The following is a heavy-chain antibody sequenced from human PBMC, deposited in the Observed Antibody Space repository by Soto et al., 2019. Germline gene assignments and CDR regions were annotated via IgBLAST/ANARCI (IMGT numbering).Heavy chain of an antibody. Sequence: QVQLQESGPGLVMPSQTLSLTCTVTGGSINSGDYFWTWIRQSPGKGLEWFGYMYSSGSTYYNPSLSSCLAISAAASKNQFCLSVNSLTAADTAVYYCVRLCCSSIGCARGGWFGPWGQGTLVTVSS. J-gene: IGHJ5*02. CDR2: MYSSGST. CDR1: GGSINSGDYF. V-gene: IGHV4-30-4*01. D-gene: IGHD2-2*01. CDR3: VRLCCSSIGCARGGWFGP.